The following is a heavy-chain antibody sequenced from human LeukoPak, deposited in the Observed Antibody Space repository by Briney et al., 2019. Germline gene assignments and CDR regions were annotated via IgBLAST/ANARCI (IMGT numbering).Heavy chain of an antibody. CDR2: ISGSGGST. V-gene: IGHV3-23*01. D-gene: IGHD4-17*01. CDR3: ARNYGDYIDAFDI. Sequence: GGSLRLSCAASGFTFSSYAMSWVRQAPGKGLEWVSAISGSGGSTYYADSVKGRFSISRDNSKNTLYLQMNSLRAEDTAVYYCARNYGDYIDAFDIWGQGTMVTVSS. J-gene: IGHJ3*02. CDR1: GFTFSSYA.